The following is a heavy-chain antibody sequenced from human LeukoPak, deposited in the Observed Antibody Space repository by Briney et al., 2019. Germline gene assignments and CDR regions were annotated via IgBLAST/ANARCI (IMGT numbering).Heavy chain of an antibody. J-gene: IGHJ4*02. CDR2: INAGNGNT. Sequence: PWASVKVSCKASGYTFNSYAMHWGRQAPGQRLEWMGLINAGNGNTKYSQMFQGRVTITRDTSASAAYMELSRLRSEDTAVYYCARGGSTVRVPLRYWGQGTLVTVSS. V-gene: IGHV1-3*01. CDR3: ARGGSTVRVPLRY. CDR1: GYTFNSYA. D-gene: IGHD4-17*01.